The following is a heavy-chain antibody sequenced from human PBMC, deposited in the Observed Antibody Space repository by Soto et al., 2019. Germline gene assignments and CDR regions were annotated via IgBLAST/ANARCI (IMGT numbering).Heavy chain of an antibody. J-gene: IGHJ4*02. V-gene: IGHV1-2*02. D-gene: IGHD3-3*01. CDR1: GYTFTGYY. Sequence: ASVKVSCKASGYTFTGYYMHWVRQAPGQGLEWMGRINPNSGGTNYAQKFQGRVTMTRDTSISTAYMELSRLRSDDTAVYYCARDDFWSGYYQLADYWGQGTLVTVSS. CDR3: ARDDFWSGYYQLADY. CDR2: INPNSGGT.